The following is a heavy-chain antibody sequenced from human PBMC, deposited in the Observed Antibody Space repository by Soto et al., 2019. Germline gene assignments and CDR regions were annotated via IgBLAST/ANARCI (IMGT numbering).Heavy chain of an antibody. D-gene: IGHD4-17*01. CDR3: GRSHGAGSY. V-gene: IGHV3-11*01. J-gene: IGHJ4*02. Sequence: QVRLVESGGDLVKPGESLRLSCVASGFTFIDYNMNWVRQAPGKGLEWISYISSTGKNIYYSDSVKGRFIVSRDNAKNSLFLQMNSLTADDTAVYYCGRSHGAGSYWGQGTRVTVSS. CDR1: GFTFIDYN. CDR2: ISSTGKNI.